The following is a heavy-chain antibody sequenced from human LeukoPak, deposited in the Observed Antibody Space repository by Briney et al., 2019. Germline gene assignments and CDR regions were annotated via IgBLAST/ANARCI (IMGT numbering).Heavy chain of an antibody. CDR1: GYTFSTYD. CDR2: MNPKSGNT. CDR3: ARFLKNPVNRRGPANDYMDV. Sequence: GASVKVSCKAAGYTFSTYDISWVRQATGQGLEWMGWMNPKSGNTLYAQKFQGRVTMTRNTSISTAYMELSSVRSEDTAVYYCARFLKNPVNRRGPANDYMDVWGKGTTVTISS. V-gene: IGHV1-8*01. D-gene: IGHD4/OR15-4a*01. J-gene: IGHJ6*03.